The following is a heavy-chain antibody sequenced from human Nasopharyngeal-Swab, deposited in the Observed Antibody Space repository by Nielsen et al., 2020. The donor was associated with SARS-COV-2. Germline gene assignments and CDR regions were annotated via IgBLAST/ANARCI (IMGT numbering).Heavy chain of an antibody. J-gene: IGHJ6*02. CDR3: AREEAMVNYYYYGMDV. Sequence: GGSLRLSCAASGFTFSSYSMNWVRQAAGKGLEWVSSISSSSRYIYYADSVKGRFTISRDNAKNSLYLQMNSLRAEDTAVYYCAREEAMVNYYYYGMDVWGQGTTVTVSS. CDR1: GFTFSSYS. CDR2: ISSSSRYI. V-gene: IGHV3-21*01. D-gene: IGHD5-18*01.